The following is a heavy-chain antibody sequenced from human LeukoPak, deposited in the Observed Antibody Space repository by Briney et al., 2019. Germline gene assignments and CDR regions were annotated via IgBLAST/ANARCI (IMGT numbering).Heavy chain of an antibody. CDR2: IYTTGST. D-gene: IGHD3-10*01. Sequence: PSQTLSLTCTVSGGSISSGSYYWSWIRQPAGKGLDWIGRIYTTGSTYYNPSLKSRVTISVDTSKNQFSLKLSSVTAADTAVYYCARTRYYYNSRSYGAPYYFDYWGQGTLVTVSS. V-gene: IGHV4-61*02. CDR1: GGSISSGSYY. CDR3: ARTRYYYNSRSYGAPYYFDY. J-gene: IGHJ4*02.